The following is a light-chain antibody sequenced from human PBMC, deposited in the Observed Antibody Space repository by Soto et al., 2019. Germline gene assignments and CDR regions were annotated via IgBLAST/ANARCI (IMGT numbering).Light chain of an antibody. CDR2: DAS. V-gene: IGKV1D-13*01. CDR1: QGISSA. Sequence: AIQLTQSPSSLSASVGDRVTITCRASQGISSALAWYQQKPGKAPKLLIYDASSLESGVPSRFSGSESGTDFTLTISSLQPEDSASYYCQQYYNSVLTFGGGTKVDIK. J-gene: IGKJ4*01. CDR3: QQYYNSVLT.